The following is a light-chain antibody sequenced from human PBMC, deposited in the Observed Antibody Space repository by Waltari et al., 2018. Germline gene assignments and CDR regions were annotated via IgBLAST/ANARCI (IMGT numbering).Light chain of an antibody. CDR2: EDN. CDR3: QSYDSSNRV. J-gene: IGLJ3*02. CDR1: SGSIASTS. Sequence: NFMLTQPHSVSESPGKTVTISCTRSSGSIASTSVQWYQQRPGSAPTTVIYEDNQRPSGVPDRFSGSIDSSSNSASLTISGLKTEDEADYYCQSYDSSNRVFGGGTKLTVL. V-gene: IGLV6-57*03.